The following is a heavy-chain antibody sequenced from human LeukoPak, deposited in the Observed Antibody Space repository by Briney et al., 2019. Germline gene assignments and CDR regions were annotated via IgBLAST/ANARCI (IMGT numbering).Heavy chain of an antibody. Sequence: SGGSLRLSCAASGFTFDDYGMTWVRQAPGKGLEWVSGINWNGGSTGYADSVKGRFTISRDNAKNSLYLQMNSLRAEDTALYYCARDTGGYRYGPDDYWGQGTLVTVSS. D-gene: IGHD2-15*01. V-gene: IGHV3-20*04. CDR1: GFTFDDYG. J-gene: IGHJ4*02. CDR3: ARDTGGYRYGPDDY. CDR2: INWNGGST.